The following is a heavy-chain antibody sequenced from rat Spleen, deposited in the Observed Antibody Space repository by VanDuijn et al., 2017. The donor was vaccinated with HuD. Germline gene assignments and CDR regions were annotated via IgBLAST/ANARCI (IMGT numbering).Heavy chain of an antibody. V-gene: IGHV5-19*01. J-gene: IGHJ3*01. CDR2: ISPSGGRT. CDR1: GFTFSSYW. D-gene: IGHD2-7*01. CDR3: TAHGSRISRFAY. Sequence: EVQLVESGGGLVQPGGSLKLSCAASGFTFSSYWMYWIRQAPTKGLEWVASISPSGGRTDYRDSVEGRFTISRDNAESTLYLQMDSLRSEDTATYYCTAHGSRISRFAYWGQGTLVTVSS.